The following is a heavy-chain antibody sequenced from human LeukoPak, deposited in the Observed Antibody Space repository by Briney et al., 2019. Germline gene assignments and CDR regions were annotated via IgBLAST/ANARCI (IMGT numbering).Heavy chain of an antibody. CDR1: GFTFSSYS. CDR2: ISSSSSYI. D-gene: IGHD6-19*01. V-gene: IGHV3-21*01. J-gene: IGHJ4*02. Sequence: GGSLRLSCAASGFTFSSYSMNWVRQAPGKGLEWVSSISSSSSYIYYADSVKGRFTISRDNAKNSLYLQMNSLRAEDTAVYYCARDPTIAVAGTEGDKFHWGQGTLVTVSS. CDR3: ARDPTIAVAGTEGDKFH.